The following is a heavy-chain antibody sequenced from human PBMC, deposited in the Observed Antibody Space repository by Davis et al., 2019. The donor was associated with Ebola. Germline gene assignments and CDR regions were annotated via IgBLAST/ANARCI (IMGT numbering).Heavy chain of an antibody. D-gene: IGHD6-19*01. CDR2: ISGSGGST. CDR3: AKSQNQGWTFDY. J-gene: IGHJ4*02. Sequence: GESLKISCAASVFTFSSYAMSWVRQAPGQGLEWVSAISGSGGSTYYADSVKGRFTISRDNSKNTLYLQMNSLRAEDTAVYYCAKSQNQGWTFDYWGQGTLVTVSS. V-gene: IGHV3-23*01. CDR1: VFTFSSYA.